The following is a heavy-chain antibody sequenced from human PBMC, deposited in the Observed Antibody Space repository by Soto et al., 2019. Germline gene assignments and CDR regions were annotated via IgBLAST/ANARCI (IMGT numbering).Heavy chain of an antibody. D-gene: IGHD2-2*01. CDR2: ISHDGNTH. J-gene: IGHJ4*02. Sequence: VQMVESGGGVVQPGKSLRLSCETSGFTFKFYGMHWVRQAPGKGLECVAVISHDGNTHYYADSVKGRFTISRDNSKNSLYLLMNSLRLDDWSTYYCAKDRGGDCHDNRCYFGADYWGQGALVTVSS. CDR1: GFTFKFYG. CDR3: AKDRGGDCHDNRCYFGADY. V-gene: IGHV3-30*18.